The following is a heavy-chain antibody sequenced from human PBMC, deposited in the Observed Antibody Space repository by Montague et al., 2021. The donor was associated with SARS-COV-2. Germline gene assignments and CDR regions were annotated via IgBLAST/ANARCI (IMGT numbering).Heavy chain of an antibody. CDR1: GGSISSDNW. V-gene: IGHV4-4*02. D-gene: IGHD3-10*01. CDR2: IFHSGST. Sequence: SETLSLTCAVSGGSISSDNWWSWVRQSPGKGLEWFGGIFHSGSTNYNPSLKSRLTMSVDKSKNDFSLKMSPVTAADTAIYYCARGTTMDRGVTDRNNWFDAWGQGTLVTVSS. J-gene: IGHJ5*02. CDR3: ARGTTMDRGVTDRNNWFDA.